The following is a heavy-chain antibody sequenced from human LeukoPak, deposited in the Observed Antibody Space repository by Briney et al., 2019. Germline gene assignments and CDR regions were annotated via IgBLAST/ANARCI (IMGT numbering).Heavy chain of an antibody. CDR2: IWYDGSNK. V-gene: IGHV3-33*01. CDR3: ARDGAPYSSSSGDY. Sequence: GRSLRLSCAASGFTFSSYGMHWVRQAPGKGLEWVAGIWYDGSNKYYADSVKGRFTISRDNSKNTLYLQMNSLRAEDTAVYYCARDGAPYSSSSGDYWGQGTLVTVSS. CDR1: GFTFSSYG. J-gene: IGHJ4*02. D-gene: IGHD6-6*01.